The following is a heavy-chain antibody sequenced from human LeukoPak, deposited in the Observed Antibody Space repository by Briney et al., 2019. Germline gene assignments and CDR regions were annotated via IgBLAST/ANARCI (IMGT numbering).Heavy chain of an antibody. CDR3: ARDRGYSYGRSFDY. V-gene: IGHV3-53*01. J-gene: IGHJ4*02. CDR1: GFTFSTYA. Sequence: GGSLRLSCATSGFTFSTYAMSWVRQAPGKGLEWVSVIYSGGSTYYADSVKGRFTISRDNSKNTLYLQMNSLRAEDTAVYYCARDRGYSYGRSFDYWGQGTLVTVSS. D-gene: IGHD5-18*01. CDR2: IYSGGST.